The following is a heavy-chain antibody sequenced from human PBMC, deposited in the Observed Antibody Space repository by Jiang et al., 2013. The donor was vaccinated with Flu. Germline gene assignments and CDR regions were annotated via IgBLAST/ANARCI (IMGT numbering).Heavy chain of an antibody. D-gene: IGHD3-9*01. Sequence: KPTQTLTLTCIFSGFSLRSSEVGVGWIRQPPGRTLEWLALIYWNDDEVYSPSLTNRLTIRRDTSRNQVILTMTAMDPVDTGTYYCAHSLRHYDFLTASYGPHFDFWGPGTKVTVSS. CDR3: AHSLRHYDFLTASYGPHFDF. J-gene: IGHJ4*02. CDR1: GFSLRSSEVG. V-gene: IGHV2-5*01. CDR2: IYWNDDE.